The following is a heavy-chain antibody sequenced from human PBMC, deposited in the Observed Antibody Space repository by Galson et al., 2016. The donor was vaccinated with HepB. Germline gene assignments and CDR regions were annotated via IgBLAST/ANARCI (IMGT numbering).Heavy chain of an antibody. CDR1: GDTMSSTGYY. Sequence: SETLSLTCTVSGDTMSSTGYYWGWVRQPPGKGLEWIGSIYYLGNTYYNPSLKSRVTMSVDTSHIQFSLNLTSVTAADTGVYYCARVANLPSYFYGMDVWGQGTTVTVSS. V-gene: IGHV4-39*01. CDR3: ARVANLPSYFYGMDV. D-gene: IGHD4/OR15-4a*01. CDR2: IYYLGNT. J-gene: IGHJ6*02.